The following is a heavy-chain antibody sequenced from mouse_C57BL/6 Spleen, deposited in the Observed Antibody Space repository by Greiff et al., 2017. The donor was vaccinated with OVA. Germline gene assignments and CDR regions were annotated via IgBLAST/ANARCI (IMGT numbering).Heavy chain of an antibody. V-gene: IGHV1-74*01. J-gene: IGHJ3*01. D-gene: IGHD2-4*01. CDR2: LHPSDSDT. Sequence: QVQLQQPGAELVKPGASVKVSCKASGYTFTSYWMHWVKQRPGQGLEWIGRLHPSDSDTNYNQKFKGKATLTVDNSSSTAYMQLSSLTSEDSAVYYCAIEGYYDYDEAAYWGQGTLVTVS. CDR1: GYTFTSYW. CDR3: AIEGYYDYDEAAY.